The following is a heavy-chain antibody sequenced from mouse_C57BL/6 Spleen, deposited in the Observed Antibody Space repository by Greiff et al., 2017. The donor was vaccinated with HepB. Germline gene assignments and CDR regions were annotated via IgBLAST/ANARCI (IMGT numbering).Heavy chain of an antibody. V-gene: IGHV5-4*01. D-gene: IGHD4-1*01. J-gene: IGHJ1*03. CDR2: ISDGGSYT. Sequence: EVMLVESGGGLVKPGGSLKLSCAASGFTFSSYAMSWVRQTPEKRLEWVATISDGGSYTYYPDNVKGRFTISRDNAKNNLYLQMSHLKSEDTAMYYCAREGRNWDWYFDVWGTGTTVTVSS. CDR3: AREGRNWDWYFDV. CDR1: GFTFSSYA.